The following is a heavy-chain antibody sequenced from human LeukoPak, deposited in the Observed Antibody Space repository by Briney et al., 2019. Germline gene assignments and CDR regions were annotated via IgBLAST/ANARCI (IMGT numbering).Heavy chain of an antibody. J-gene: IGHJ4*02. Sequence: PSETLSLTCGVSGVSDSTTNWRTWLRQPPGKLLVWNGEGHLDGRTNFNPAHRSRLTMSVDLSENHVSLKLTSVTAADTAVYYCAREGGFYRPLDYSGQGTLVTVSS. D-gene: IGHD6-25*01. V-gene: IGHV4-4*02. CDR3: AREGGFYRPLDY. CDR2: GHLDGRT. CDR1: GVSDSTTNW.